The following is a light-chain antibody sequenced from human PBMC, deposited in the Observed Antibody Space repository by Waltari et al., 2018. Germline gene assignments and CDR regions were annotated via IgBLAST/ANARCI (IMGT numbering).Light chain of an antibody. V-gene: IGKV3-20*01. CDR1: QSIGTF. Sequence: EIVLTQSPGTLSLSPGYRVTLSCRASQSIGTFLAWYQQKPGQPPRLLIYGASIRAAGIPDRVSGSGSGTDFSLTISRLEPEDFAVYYCQHYVRLPVTFGQGTKVQIK. CDR3: QHYVRLPVT. CDR2: GAS. J-gene: IGKJ1*01.